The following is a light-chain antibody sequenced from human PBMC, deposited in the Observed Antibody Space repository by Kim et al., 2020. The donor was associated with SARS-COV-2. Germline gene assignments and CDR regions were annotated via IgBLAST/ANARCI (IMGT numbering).Light chain of an antibody. CDR1: SGSVSTTYY. J-gene: IGLJ3*02. V-gene: IGLV8-61*01. CDR2: NTN. CDR3: VLYMGSGISL. Sequence: QTVVTQDPSFSVSPGGTVTLTCGLTSGSVSTTYYPSWYQQTPGQAPRTLIYNTNTRSSGVPDRFSGSILGNKAALTITGAQPDDESDYYCVLYMGSGISLFGGGTQLTVL.